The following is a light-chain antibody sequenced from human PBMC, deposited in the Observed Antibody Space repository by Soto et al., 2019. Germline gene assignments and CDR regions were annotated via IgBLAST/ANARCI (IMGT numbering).Light chain of an antibody. CDR2: DAS. V-gene: IGKV3-20*01. Sequence: TESPATLSVSPGERATLSCRASQSVSSYLAWYQQKPGQAPRLLIYDASNRATGIPARFSGSGSGTDFTLTISRLEPEEFAVYYCLQYGSSPRFGQGTRL. J-gene: IGKJ5*01. CDR1: QSVSSY. CDR3: LQYGSSPR.